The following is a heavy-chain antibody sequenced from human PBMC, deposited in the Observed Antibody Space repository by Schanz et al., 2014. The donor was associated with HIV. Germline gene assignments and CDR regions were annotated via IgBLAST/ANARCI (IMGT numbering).Heavy chain of an antibody. D-gene: IGHD2-15*01. CDR2: IGWDSGRI. Sequence: EVHLVESGGGLVKPGGSLKLSCAAAGFTFSTSWMHWVRQAPGKGLVWASAIGWDSGRIGYADSVKGRFTISRDNAKNSLYLQMNSLRPEDTALYYCTKDIKPGGLDYWGQGTLVTVSS. V-gene: IGHV3-9*01. J-gene: IGHJ4*02. CDR3: TKDIKPGGLDY. CDR1: GFTFSTSW.